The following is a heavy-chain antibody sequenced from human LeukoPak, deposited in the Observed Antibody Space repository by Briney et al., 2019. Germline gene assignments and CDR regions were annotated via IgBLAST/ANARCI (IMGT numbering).Heavy chain of an antibody. CDR1: GGSFSGYY. CDR3: ARGAGYYYPYYYYYMDV. Sequence: SETLSLTCAVYGGSFSGYYWSWIRQPPGKGLEWIGEINHSGSTNYNPSLKSRVTISVDTSKNQFSLKLSSVTAADTAVYYCARGAGYYYPYYYYYMDVWGKGTTVTVSS. D-gene: IGHD3-22*01. CDR2: INHSGST. J-gene: IGHJ6*03. V-gene: IGHV4-34*01.